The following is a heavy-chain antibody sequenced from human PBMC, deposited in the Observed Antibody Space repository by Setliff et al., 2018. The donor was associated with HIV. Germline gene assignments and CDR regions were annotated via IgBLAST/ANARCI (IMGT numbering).Heavy chain of an antibody. J-gene: IGHJ4*02. D-gene: IGHD3-3*01. Sequence: ASETLSLTCNVSGDSLNTYYWSWIRQSGGKGLEWIGRIYASGKTTFSPSLKSRVRMSVDTSKNQFSLKLTSVTASDTAVYYCARGNNDLESFDYWGQGALVTVSS. CDR1: GDSLNTYY. V-gene: IGHV4-4*07. CDR2: IYASGKT. CDR3: ARGNNDLESFDY.